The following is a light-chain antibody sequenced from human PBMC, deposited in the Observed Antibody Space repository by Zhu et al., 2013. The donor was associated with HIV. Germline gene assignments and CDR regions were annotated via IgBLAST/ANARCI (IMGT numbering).Light chain of an antibody. CDR3: QQYKSYST. V-gene: IGKV1-5*01. J-gene: IGKJ1*01. CDR1: QSVSRY. CDR2: DAS. Sequence: DIQMAQSPSTVSASVGDRVTITCRASQSVSRYLAWYQQKPGKAPKVLISDASNLENGVPSRFSGSGSGTEFTLTISSLQPDDFATYYCQQYKSYSTFGQGTKVEI.